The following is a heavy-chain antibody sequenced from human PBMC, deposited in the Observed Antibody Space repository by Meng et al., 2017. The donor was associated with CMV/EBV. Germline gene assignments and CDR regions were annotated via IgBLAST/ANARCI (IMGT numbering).Heavy chain of an antibody. CDR2: INWNGGST. CDR3: ARGVGGYEDFNYFDY. V-gene: IGHV3-20*04. Sequence: GGSLRLSCAASGFTFSNAWMSWVRQAPGKGLEWVSGINWNGGSTGYADSVKGRFTISRDNAKNSLYLQMNSLRAEDTALYYCARGVGGYEDFNYFDYWGQGTLVTVSS. CDR1: GFTFSNAW. J-gene: IGHJ4*02. D-gene: IGHD5-12*01.